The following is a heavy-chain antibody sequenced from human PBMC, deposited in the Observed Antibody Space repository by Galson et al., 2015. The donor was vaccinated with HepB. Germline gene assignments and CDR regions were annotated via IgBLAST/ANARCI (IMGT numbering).Heavy chain of an antibody. V-gene: IGHV3-53*01. D-gene: IGHD7-27*01. CDR3: ARGWGSGSYWYFDL. CDR2: IYSGGST. CDR1: GFTFSSYA. J-gene: IGHJ2*01. Sequence: SLRLSCAASGFTFSSYAMIWVRQGPGKGLEWVSAIYSGGSTYYADSVKGRFTISRDNSKNTLYLQMNSLRAEDTAVYYCARGWGSGSYWYFDLWGRGTLVTVSS.